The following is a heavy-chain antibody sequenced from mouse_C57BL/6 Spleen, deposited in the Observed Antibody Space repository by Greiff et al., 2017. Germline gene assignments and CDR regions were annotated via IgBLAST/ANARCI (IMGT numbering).Heavy chain of an antibody. Sequence: VQLQQSGAELVRPGASVKLSCTASGFNIKDDYMHWVKQRPEQGLEWIGWIDPENGDTEYASKFQGKATITADTSSNTAYLQLSSLTSEDTAIYYCAGGYEYFDYWGQGTTLTVSS. J-gene: IGHJ2*01. CDR3: AGGYEYFDY. CDR2: IDPENGDT. V-gene: IGHV14-4*01. CDR1: GFNIKDDY. D-gene: IGHD2-2*01.